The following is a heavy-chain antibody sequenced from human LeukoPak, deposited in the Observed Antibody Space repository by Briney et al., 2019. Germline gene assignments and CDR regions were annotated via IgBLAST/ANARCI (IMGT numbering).Heavy chain of an antibody. CDR3: FRFYYVINV. D-gene: IGHD3-10*02. CDR1: GFISSDYA. V-gene: IGHV3-23*01. J-gene: IGHJ6*02. Sequence: PGGSLRLSCAASGFISSDYALGWVRQAPGKGLEWVSSINFSGDRTYYADSVKGRFTISRESSKDTLFLTMNSLRAEDTAVYYCFRFYYVINVWGQGTTVTVSS. CDR2: INFSGDRT.